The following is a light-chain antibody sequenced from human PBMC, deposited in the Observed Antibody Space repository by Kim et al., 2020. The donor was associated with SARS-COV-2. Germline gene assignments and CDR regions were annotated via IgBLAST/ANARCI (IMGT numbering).Light chain of an antibody. CDR2: GAS. CDR1: QTISGNY. Sequence: EIVLTQSPGTLSLSPGERATLSCTASQTISGNYLAWYQQTPGQAPRVLIHGASSRATGIPDRFSGSGSGTDFTLTISRLEPEDFAVYYCQQYGGSPWTFGRGTKVDIK. J-gene: IGKJ1*01. CDR3: QQYGGSPWT. V-gene: IGKV3-20*01.